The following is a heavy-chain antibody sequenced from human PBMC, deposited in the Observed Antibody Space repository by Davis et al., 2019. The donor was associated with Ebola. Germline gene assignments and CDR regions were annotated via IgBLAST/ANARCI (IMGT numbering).Heavy chain of an antibody. CDR3: ARGTDGYNPGGYFDS. Sequence: GGSLRLSCKASGYSFANYWIGWVRQMPGKGLEWMGIIFPADSDTRYSPSFQGQVTISADKSISTAYLQWSSLKASDTAMYYCARGTDGYNPGGYFDSWGQGTLVTVSS. D-gene: IGHD5-24*01. V-gene: IGHV5-51*01. CDR2: IFPADSDT. CDR1: GYSFANYW. J-gene: IGHJ4*02.